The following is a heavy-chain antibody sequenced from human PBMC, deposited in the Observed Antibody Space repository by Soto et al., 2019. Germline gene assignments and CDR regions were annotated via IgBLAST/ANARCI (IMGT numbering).Heavy chain of an antibody. D-gene: IGHD1-26*01. V-gene: IGHV4-59*01. J-gene: IGHJ4*02. CDR1: GGSISSYY. CDR2: IYYSGST. Sequence: QVQLQESGPGLVKPSETLSLTCTVSGGSISSYYWSWIRQPPGKGLEWIGYIYYSGSTNYNPSLKSRVTISVDTSKNQFSLKLSSVTAADTAVYYCARCRREFGGSYLADYWGQGTLVTVSS. CDR3: ARCRREFGGSYLADY.